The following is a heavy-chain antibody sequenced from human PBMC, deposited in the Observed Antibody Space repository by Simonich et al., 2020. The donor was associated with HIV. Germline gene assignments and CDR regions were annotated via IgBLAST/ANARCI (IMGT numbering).Heavy chain of an antibody. J-gene: IGHJ3*02. CDR1: GGSFSSYY. Sequence: QVQLQQWGAGLLKPSETLSLTCAVYGGSFSSYYWNWIRPPPGKGLGWIGEIDHSGITKYIPALKMRFTISVDTSKNQFSLKVNSVTAADTAVYYCARQSGYVDAFDIWGQGTMVTVSS. CDR3: ARQSGYVDAFDI. CDR2: IDHSGIT. V-gene: IGHV4-34*01. D-gene: IGHD5-12*01.